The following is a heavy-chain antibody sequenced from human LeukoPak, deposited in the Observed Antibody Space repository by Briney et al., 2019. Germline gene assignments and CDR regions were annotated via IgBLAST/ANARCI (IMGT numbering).Heavy chain of an antibody. CDR1: RFPFNSSG. CDR3: ARGPPDGWEVYCDH. V-gene: IGHV3-30*19. D-gene: IGHD1-26*01. J-gene: IGHJ4*02. Sequence: GGSLRLSCAASRFPFNSSGMHWARQAPGKGLERVALISYDGSNEYYADSVKGRFTVSRDNPKNTLFLQMNSLTTEDTAVYYCARGPPDGWEVYCDHWGQGTLVTVSS. CDR2: ISYDGSNE.